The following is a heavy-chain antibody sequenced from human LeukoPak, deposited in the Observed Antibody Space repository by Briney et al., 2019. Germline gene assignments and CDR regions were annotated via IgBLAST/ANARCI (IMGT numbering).Heavy chain of an antibody. V-gene: IGHV2-70*11. CDR1: GFSLRNSGMC. CDR3: ARSYYHYGMDV. Sequence: SGPTLVNPTQTLTLACTFSGFSLRNSGMCVSWIRQPPGKALAWLARSDWNDDKHYSTSLKTRLNISKDTSKNQVVLTMTNMDPVDTATYFGARSYYHYGMDVWGQGTTVTVSS. J-gene: IGHJ6*02. CDR2: SDWNDDK.